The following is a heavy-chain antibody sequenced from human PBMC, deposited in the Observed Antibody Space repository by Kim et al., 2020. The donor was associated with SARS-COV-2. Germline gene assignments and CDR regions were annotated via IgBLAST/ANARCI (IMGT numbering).Heavy chain of an antibody. Sequence: GGSLRLSCAASGFTFSDYGMHWARQAPGKGLEWVAVISYDGSNKYYEDSVKGRFTISRDNSNNTLYLHMNSLRAEDTAVYYCASPVTPRYYDYYGMDAWGQGTSVTVSS. V-gene: IGHV3-33*05. D-gene: IGHD2-21*02. J-gene: IGHJ6*02. CDR3: ASPVTPRYYDYYGMDA. CDR2: ISYDGSNK. CDR1: GFTFSDYG.